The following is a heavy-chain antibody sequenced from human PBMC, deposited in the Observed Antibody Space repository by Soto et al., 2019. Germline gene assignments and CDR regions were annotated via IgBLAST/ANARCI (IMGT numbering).Heavy chain of an antibody. J-gene: IGHJ4*02. CDR2: IFVDSTTI. V-gene: IGHV3-48*03. Sequence: RKAPGKGLEWVSYIFVDSTTIYYADSVKGRFTVSRDNAQNSLFLLINSLRADDLAVYDCARDRDCAFDYWGRG. CDR3: ARDRDCAFDY. D-gene: IGHD2-21*02.